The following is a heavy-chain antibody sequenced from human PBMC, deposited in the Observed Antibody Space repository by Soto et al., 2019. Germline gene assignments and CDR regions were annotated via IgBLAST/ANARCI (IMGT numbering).Heavy chain of an antibody. J-gene: IGHJ6*02. V-gene: IGHV4-39*01. D-gene: IGHD6-13*01. Sequence: PSETLSLTCTVSGGSTSSSLYQWVWIRQPPGKGLEWIGNVYYNGNTYSNESLKSRLTISVDTSKNQFSLKVSSVTAADTAVYYCARCQTWVHSSSWYKHKYYYGMDVWGQGTTVTVSS. CDR2: VYYNGNT. CDR1: GGSTSSSLYQ. CDR3: ARCQTWVHSSSWYKHKYYYGMDV.